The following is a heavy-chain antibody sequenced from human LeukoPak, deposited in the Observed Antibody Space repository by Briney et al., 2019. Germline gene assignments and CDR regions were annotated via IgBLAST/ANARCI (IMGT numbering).Heavy chain of an antibody. D-gene: IGHD3-3*01. CDR3: ARVGRIGVGVVIPLGYYYMDV. CDR1: GGTFSSYA. CDR2: IIPIFGTA. J-gene: IGHJ6*03. V-gene: IGHV1-69*13. Sequence: RGASVKVSCKASGGTFSSYAISWVRQAPGQGLEWMGGIIPIFGTANYTQKFQGRVTITADESTSTAYMELSSLRSEDTAVYYCARVGRIGVGVVIPLGYYYMDVWGKGTTVTVSS.